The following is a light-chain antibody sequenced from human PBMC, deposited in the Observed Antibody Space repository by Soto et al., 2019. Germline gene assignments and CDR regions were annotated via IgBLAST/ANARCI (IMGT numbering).Light chain of an antibody. J-gene: IGLJ3*02. V-gene: IGLV2-23*01. CDR1: SSDVGSYNL. CDR2: EGS. CDR3: CSYAGSSTFWV. Sequence: QSALTQPASVSGSPGQSITISCTGTSSDVGSYNLVSWYQQHPGKAPKLMIYEGSKRPSGVSNRFSGPKSGNTASLTISGLQAEDEADYYCCSYAGSSTFWVFGGGTKLTVL.